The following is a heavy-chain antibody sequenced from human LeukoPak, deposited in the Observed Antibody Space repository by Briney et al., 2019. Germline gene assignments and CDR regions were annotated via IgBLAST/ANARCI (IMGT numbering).Heavy chain of an antibody. J-gene: IGHJ4*02. D-gene: IGHD3-10*01. V-gene: IGHV3-74*01. Sequence: GGSLRLSCAASGFTLSSYWMHWVRHAPGKGLVWVSRINSDGSSTSYADSMKGRFTISRDKAKNTLYLQMNSLRAEDTAVYYCARVASGYGSGSYYNGGGYYFDDWGQGTLVTVSS. CDR2: INSDGSST. CDR1: GFTLSSYW. CDR3: ARVASGYGSGSYYNGGGYYFDD.